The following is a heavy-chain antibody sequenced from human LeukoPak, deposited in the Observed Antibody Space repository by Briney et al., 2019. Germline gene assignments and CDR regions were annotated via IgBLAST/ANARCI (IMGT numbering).Heavy chain of an antibody. CDR3: AKRSYDSSGSTD. CDR1: GVMFPSYW. D-gene: IGHD3-22*01. V-gene: IGHV3-7*05. J-gene: IGHJ4*02. Sequence: GGSLRLSCAASGVMFPSYWMTWVRQAPGKGLEWVANIKQDGSEKYYVDSVKGRFTISRDNSKNSLYLQMNSLRTEDTALYYCAKRSYDSSGSTDWGQGTLVTVSS. CDR2: IKQDGSEK.